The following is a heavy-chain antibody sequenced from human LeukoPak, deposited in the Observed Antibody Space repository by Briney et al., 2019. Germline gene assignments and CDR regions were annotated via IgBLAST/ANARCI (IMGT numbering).Heavy chain of an antibody. J-gene: IGHJ4*02. Sequence: SQTLSPTCTVSGGSISSGGYYWSWIRQHPGKGLEWIGYIYYSGSTYYNPSFKSRVTMSVDTSKNQFSLKLSSVTAADTAVYYCAREGGGSFDYWGQGTLVTVSS. CDR3: AREGGGSFDY. CDR1: GGSISSGGYY. V-gene: IGHV4-31*03. CDR2: IYYSGST. D-gene: IGHD3-16*01.